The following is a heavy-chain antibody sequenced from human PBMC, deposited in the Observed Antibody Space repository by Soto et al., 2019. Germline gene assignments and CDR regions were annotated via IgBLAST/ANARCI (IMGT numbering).Heavy chain of an antibody. CDR2: ISGSGSST. CDR3: AKGMAIFGVNYYYYGMDV. Sequence: GSLRLSCAASGFTFSTYEMYWVRQAPGKGLEWVSAISGSGSSTYYADSVKGRFTISRDNSKSTLYLQMNSLRAEDTAVYYCAKGMAIFGVNYYYYGMDVWGQGTTVTVSS. V-gene: IGHV3-23*01. J-gene: IGHJ6*02. CDR1: GFTFSTYE. D-gene: IGHD3-3*01.